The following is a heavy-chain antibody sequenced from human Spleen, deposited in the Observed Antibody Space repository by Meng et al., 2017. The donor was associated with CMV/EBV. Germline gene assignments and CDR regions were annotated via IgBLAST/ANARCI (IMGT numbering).Heavy chain of an antibody. Sequence: ASVKVSCKASGFPFIGYYIHWVRQAPGQGLEWMGWINPYSGGTNFAQKFQGRVTMTRDTSISTAYMELRRLRSDDTAVYYCARGSYYYDTSGYYQPHFDYWGQGTLVTVSS. CDR3: ARGSYYYDTSGYYQPHFDY. CDR2: INPYSGGT. D-gene: IGHD3-22*01. CDR1: GFPFIGYY. J-gene: IGHJ4*02. V-gene: IGHV1-2*02.